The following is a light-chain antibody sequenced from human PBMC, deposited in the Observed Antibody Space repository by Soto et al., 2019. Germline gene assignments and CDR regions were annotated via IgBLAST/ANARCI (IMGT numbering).Light chain of an antibody. J-gene: IGLJ3*02. CDR3: GPWDSSLSAGV. CDR1: RSNMGINY. V-gene: IGLV1-51*01. Sequence: QSVLTQPPSVSAAPGQRVTISCSGSRSNMGINYVSWYQQLPGTAPKVLIYDNNKRPSGIPDRVSGSKSGTSATLGITGLQTGDEADYYCGPWDSSLSAGVFGGGTKLTVL. CDR2: DNN.